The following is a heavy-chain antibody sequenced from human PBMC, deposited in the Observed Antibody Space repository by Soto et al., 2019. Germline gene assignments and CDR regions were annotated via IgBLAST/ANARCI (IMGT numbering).Heavy chain of an antibody. CDR2: IYYSGST. V-gene: IGHV4-30-4*01. D-gene: IGHD2-15*01. CDR1: GGPISSGDYY. Sequence: SETLSLTCTVSGGPISSGDYYWSWIRQPPGKGLEWIGYIYYSGSTYYNPSLKSRVTISVDTSKNQFSLKLSSVTAADTAVYYCARLVQLLQGRWFDPWGQGTLVTISS. CDR3: ARLVQLLQGRWFDP. J-gene: IGHJ5*02.